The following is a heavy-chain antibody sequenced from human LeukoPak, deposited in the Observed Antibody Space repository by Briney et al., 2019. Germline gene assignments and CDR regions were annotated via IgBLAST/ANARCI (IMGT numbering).Heavy chain of an antibody. CDR1: GFTFSSYA. J-gene: IGHJ4*02. V-gene: IGHV3-23*01. CDR2: ISGSGGSA. D-gene: IGHD6-13*01. Sequence: GGSLRLSCAASGFTFSSYAMSWVRQAPGKGLEWVSAISGSGGSAYYADSVKGRFAISRDNSKNTLYLQMSSLRAEDTAVYYCAKEDIPAADPAPDFDYWGQGTLVTVSS. CDR3: AKEDIPAADPAPDFDY.